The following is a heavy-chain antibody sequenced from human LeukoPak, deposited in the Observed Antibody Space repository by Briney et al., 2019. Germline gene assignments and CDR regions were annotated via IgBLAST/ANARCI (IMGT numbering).Heavy chain of an antibody. D-gene: IGHD3-10*01. J-gene: IGHJ4*02. CDR1: GDSVSNGNYY. CDR3: ARSQNYYGSGDY. V-gene: IGHV4-61*03. Sequence: SETLSLTCTVSGDSVSNGNYYWSWLPQPPGKALEWIGYIYYTGKTYYNPSLEGRVTILVDTSRNHFSVKLSSVTAADTAVYYCARSQNYYGSGDYWSQGTLVTVSS. CDR2: IYYTGKT.